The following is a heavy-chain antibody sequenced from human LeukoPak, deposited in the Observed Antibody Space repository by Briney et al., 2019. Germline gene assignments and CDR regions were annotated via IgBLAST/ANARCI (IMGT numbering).Heavy chain of an antibody. CDR1: GGSFSGYY. V-gene: IGHV4-34*01. J-gene: IGHJ3*02. D-gene: IGHD2-21*01. CDR3: ARGQIPRVKADAFDI. Sequence: SETLSLTCAVYGGSFSGYYWSWIRQPPGRGLEWIGEINHSGSTNYNPSLKSRVTISVDTSKNQFSLKLSSVTAADTAVYYCARGQIPRVKADAFDIWGQGTMVTVSS. CDR2: INHSGST.